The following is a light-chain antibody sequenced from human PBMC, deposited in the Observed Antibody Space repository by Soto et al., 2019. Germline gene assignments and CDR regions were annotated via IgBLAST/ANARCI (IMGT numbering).Light chain of an antibody. CDR3: DSYTSSRAYV. J-gene: IGLJ1*01. CDR1: SSDVGGYNY. CDR2: EVS. Sequence: QSVLTQPASVSGSPGQSITISCTGTSSDVGGYNYVSWYQQQAGKAPKLIIHEVSNRPSGVSSRFSGSKSGNTASLTISGLQAEDEADYYCDSYTSSRAYVFGIGTKVTVL. V-gene: IGLV2-14*01.